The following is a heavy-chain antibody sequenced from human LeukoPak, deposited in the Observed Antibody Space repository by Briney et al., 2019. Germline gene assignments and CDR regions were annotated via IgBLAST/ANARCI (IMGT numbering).Heavy chain of an antibody. CDR3: AKGGLSGRYRYYCGRDG. V-gene: IGHV3-23*01. Sequence: GGALRLSCAASGFTFISYAMSWVGQAPGKGLEWVSAISCSGGSTYYADSVKGRFTISRDNSKNTLYLQMNSLRAEDTAVYYCAKGGLSGRYRYYCGRDGWGQGTTVTVSS. CDR2: ISCSGGST. CDR1: GFTFISYA. D-gene: IGHD1-26*01. J-gene: IGHJ6*02.